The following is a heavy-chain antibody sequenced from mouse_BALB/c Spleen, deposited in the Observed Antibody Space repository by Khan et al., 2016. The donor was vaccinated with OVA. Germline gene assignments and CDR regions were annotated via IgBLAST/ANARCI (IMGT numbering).Heavy chain of an antibody. Sequence: VQLQQSGPDLVKPGASVRISCKTSGYTFTDFNLDWVKQSHGKSLEWIGYIFPNNGDTGYNQKFKTKATLPVDSSSSTTYMDLRSLTSEDSAVYYCSRAGYGSFAYWGQGTLVTVSA. V-gene: IGHV1S29*02. CDR1: GYTFTDFN. CDR3: SRAGYGSFAY. D-gene: IGHD1-2*01. CDR2: IFPNNGDT. J-gene: IGHJ3*01.